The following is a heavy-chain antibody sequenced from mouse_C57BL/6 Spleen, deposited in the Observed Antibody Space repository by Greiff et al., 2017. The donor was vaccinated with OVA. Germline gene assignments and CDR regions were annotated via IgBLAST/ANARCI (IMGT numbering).Heavy chain of an antibody. CDR3: ARYSNYLYYFDY. CDR2: IHPNSGST. Sequence: VQLQQPGAELVKPGASVKLSCKASGYTFTSYWMHWVKQRPGQGLEWIGMIHPNSGSTNYNEKFKSKATLTVDKSSSTAYMQLSSLTSEDSAVYYCARYSNYLYYFDYWGQGTTLTVSS. V-gene: IGHV1-64*01. CDR1: GYTFTSYW. D-gene: IGHD2-5*01. J-gene: IGHJ2*01.